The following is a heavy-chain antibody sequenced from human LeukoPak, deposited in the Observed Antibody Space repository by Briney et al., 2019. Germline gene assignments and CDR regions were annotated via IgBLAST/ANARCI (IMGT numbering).Heavy chain of an antibody. CDR3: ARDPFDYDSSGYYRINTNFDY. V-gene: IGHV3-21*01. Sequence: GGSLRLSCAASGFTFSSYSMNWVRQAPGKGLEWVSSISSSSSSYICYADSVKGRFTISRDNAKNSLYLQMNSLRAEDTAVYYCARDPFDYDSSGYYRINTNFDYWGQGTLVTVSS. J-gene: IGHJ4*02. CDR1: GFTFSSYS. CDR2: ISSSSSSYI. D-gene: IGHD3-22*01.